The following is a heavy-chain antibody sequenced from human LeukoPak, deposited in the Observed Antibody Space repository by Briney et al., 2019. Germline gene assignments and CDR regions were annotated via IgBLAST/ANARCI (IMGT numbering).Heavy chain of an antibody. CDR3: AKGLQKFDSSASFDY. Sequence: GGSLRLSRAPSAFTLRSYGMAWVRQAPGKGLGWVAAISYDGSNKYYAGSVKGRFTISRDNSKNTLYLQMNSLRAEDTAVYYCAKGLQKFDSSASFDYWGRRTVVPVSS. CDR2: ISYDGSNK. CDR1: AFTLRSYG. D-gene: IGHD6-6*01. V-gene: IGHV3-30*18. J-gene: IGHJ4*01.